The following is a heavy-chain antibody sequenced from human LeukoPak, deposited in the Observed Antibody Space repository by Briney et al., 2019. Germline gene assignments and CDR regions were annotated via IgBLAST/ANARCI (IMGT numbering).Heavy chain of an antibody. D-gene: IGHD4-23*01. CDR2: IYYSGST. J-gene: IGHJ4*02. Sequence: PSETLSLTCTVSGGSISSYYWSWIRQPAGKGLEWIGRIYYSGSTYYNPSLKSRVTISVDTSKNQFSLKLSSVTAADTAVYYCARHPLPTTVEYYFVYWGQGTLVTVSS. V-gene: IGHV4-59*05. CDR1: GGSISSYY. CDR3: ARHPLPTTVEYYFVY.